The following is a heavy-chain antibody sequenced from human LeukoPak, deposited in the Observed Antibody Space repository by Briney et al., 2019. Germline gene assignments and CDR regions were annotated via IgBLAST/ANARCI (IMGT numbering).Heavy chain of an antibody. CDR1: GFTFSSYA. CDR2: ISGSGDSA. CDR3: AKPTRSSSSLGYAFDI. J-gene: IGHJ3*02. D-gene: IGHD6-13*01. V-gene: IGHV3-23*01. Sequence: GGSLRLSCAASGFTFSSYAMSWVRQAPGKGLEWVSAISGSGDSAYYADSVKGRFTISRDNSKSTLYLQMNSLRAEDTAVYYCAKPTRSSSSLGYAFDIWGQGTMVTVSS.